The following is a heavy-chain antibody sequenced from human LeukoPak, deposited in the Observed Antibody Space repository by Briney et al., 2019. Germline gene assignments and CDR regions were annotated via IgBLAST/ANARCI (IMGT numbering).Heavy chain of an antibody. V-gene: IGHV3-7*04. Sequence: GGSLRLSCAASGFTFSSSWMSWVRQAPGKGLGWVANIKQDGSEKYYVDSVKGRFTISRDNAKNSLYLQMNSLRAEDTAVYYCARGPQGATLRPYYYYYYMDVWGKGTTVTVSS. D-gene: IGHD5-24*01. CDR2: IKQDGSEK. CDR3: ARGPQGATLRPYYYYYYMDV. CDR1: GFTFSSSW. J-gene: IGHJ6*03.